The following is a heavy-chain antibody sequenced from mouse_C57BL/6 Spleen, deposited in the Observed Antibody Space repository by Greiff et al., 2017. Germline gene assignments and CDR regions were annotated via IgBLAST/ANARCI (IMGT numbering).Heavy chain of an antibody. Sequence: QVQLQQPGAELVKPGASVKMSCKASGYTFTSYWITWVKQRPGQGLEWIGDIYPGSGSTNYNEKFKSKATLTVDTSSSTAYMQLSSLTSEDSAVYYCSRWGLSTVVATLDYWGQGTTLTVSS. V-gene: IGHV1-55*01. CDR1: GYTFTSYW. CDR2: IYPGSGST. CDR3: SRWGLSTVVATLDY. J-gene: IGHJ2*01. D-gene: IGHD1-1*01.